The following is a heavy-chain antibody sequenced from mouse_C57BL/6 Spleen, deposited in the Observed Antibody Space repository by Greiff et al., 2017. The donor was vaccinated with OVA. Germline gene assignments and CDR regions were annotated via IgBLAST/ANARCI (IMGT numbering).Heavy chain of an antibody. Sequence: EVQRVESGGGLVQPKGSLKLSCAASGFTFNTYAMHWVRQAPGKGLEWVARIRSKSSNYATYYADSVKDRFTISRDDSQSMLYLQMNNLKTEDTAMYYCVRDGGYGSSYGAMDYWGQGTSVTVSS. CDR1: GFTFNTYA. CDR2: IRSKSSNYAT. D-gene: IGHD1-1*01. J-gene: IGHJ4*01. CDR3: VRDGGYGSSYGAMDY. V-gene: IGHV10-3*01.